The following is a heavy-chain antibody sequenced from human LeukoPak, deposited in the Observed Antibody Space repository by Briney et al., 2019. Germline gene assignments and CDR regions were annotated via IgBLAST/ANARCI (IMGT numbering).Heavy chain of an antibody. CDR3: ATARGGSYGTLFDY. J-gene: IGHJ4*02. CDR2: FDPEDGET. CDR1: GFTFSSYA. D-gene: IGHD1-26*01. V-gene: IGHV1-24*01. Sequence: GRSLRLSCAASGFTFSSYAMHWVRQAPGKGLEWMGGFDPEDGETIYAQKFQGRVTMTEDTSTDTAYMELSSLRSEDTAVYYCATARGGSYGTLFDYWGQGTLVTVSS.